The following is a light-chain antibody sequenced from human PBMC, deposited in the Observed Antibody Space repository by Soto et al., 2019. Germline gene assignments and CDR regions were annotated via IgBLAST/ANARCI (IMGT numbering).Light chain of an antibody. CDR2: EVS. CDR3: SSYKSTTTPPLV. CDR1: SSDIGSYNF. J-gene: IGLJ1*01. Sequence: QSVLTQPASVSGSPGQSITISCTGTSSDIGSYNFVSWYQHHPGKAPKLLIYEVSYRPSGISDRFSGSKSANTASLTISGLQAEDEADYFCSSYKSTTTPPLVFGSGTKVTVL. V-gene: IGLV2-14*01.